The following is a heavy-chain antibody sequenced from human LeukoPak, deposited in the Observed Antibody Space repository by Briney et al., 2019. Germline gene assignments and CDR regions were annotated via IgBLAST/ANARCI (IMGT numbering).Heavy chain of an antibody. D-gene: IGHD1-26*01. CDR2: IYTSGST. CDR3: ARNSGSYYAVTYFQH. Sequence: PSETLSLTCTVSGGSISSGSYYWSWIRQPAGKGLEWIGRIYTSGSTNYNPSLKSRVTISVDTSKNQFSLKLSSVTAADTAVYYCARNSGSYYAVTYFQHWGQGTLVTVSS. J-gene: IGHJ1*01. CDR1: GGSISSGSYY. V-gene: IGHV4-61*02.